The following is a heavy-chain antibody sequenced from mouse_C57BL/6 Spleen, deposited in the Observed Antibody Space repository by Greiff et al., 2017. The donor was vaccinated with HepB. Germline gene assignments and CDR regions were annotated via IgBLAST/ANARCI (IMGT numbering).Heavy chain of an antibody. V-gene: IGHV1-76*01. J-gene: IGHJ2*01. CDR2: IYPGSGNT. CDR1: GYTFTDYY. Sequence: VQLQQSGAELVRPGASVKLSCKASGYTFTDYYINWVKQRPGQGLEWIARIYPGSGNTYYNEKFKGMATLTAEKSSSTAYMQLSSLTSEDSAVYFCARGDPDYWGQGTTLTVSS. CDR3: ARGDPDY.